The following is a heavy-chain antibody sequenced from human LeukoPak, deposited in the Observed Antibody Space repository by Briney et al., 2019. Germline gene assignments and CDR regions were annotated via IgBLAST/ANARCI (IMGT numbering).Heavy chain of an antibody. V-gene: IGHV1-69*13. D-gene: IGHD6-6*01. J-gene: IGHJ6*02. CDR3: ARLPLRSIAVGYYGMDV. Sequence: SVKVSCKASGGTFSSYAISWVRQAPGQGLEWMGGIIPIFGTANYAQKFQGRVAITADESTSTAYMELSSLRSEDTAVYYCARLPLRSIAVGYYGMDVWGQGTTVAVSS. CDR1: GGTFSSYA. CDR2: IIPIFGTA.